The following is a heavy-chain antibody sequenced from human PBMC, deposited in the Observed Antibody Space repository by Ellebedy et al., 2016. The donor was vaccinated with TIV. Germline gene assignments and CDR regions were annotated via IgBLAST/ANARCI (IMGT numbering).Heavy chain of an antibody. D-gene: IGHD6-19*01. Sequence: PGGSLRLSCAASGFTFNNYAMSWVRQAPGKGLEWVSAISGGGAHTYYVDSVKGRFTISRDNSKSTLYLQMNSLRAEDTAVYYCAKDGGGWYTSGWYYFDYWGQGTLVTVSS. CDR1: GFTFNNYA. CDR2: ISGGGAHT. V-gene: IGHV3-23*01. CDR3: AKDGGGWYTSGWYYFDY. J-gene: IGHJ4*02.